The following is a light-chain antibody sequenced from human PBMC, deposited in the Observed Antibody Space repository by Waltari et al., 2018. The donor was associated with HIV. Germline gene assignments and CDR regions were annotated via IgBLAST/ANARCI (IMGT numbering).Light chain of an antibody. CDR2: DVS. CDR1: TSDFGLYNF. V-gene: IGLV2-14*03. CDR3: TSFTSNFTVM. Sequence: QSALTQPASVSGSPGQSITISCTGSTSDFGLYNFISWYQQHPGGVHKVIISDVSSRPSGVSSRFAGAKSGNTASLTISWLQAEDEADYYCTSFTSNFTVMFGGGTKVTVL. J-gene: IGLJ3*02.